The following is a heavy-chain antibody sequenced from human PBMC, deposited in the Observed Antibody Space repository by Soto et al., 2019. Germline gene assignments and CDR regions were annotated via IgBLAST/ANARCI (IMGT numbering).Heavy chain of an antibody. CDR2: IYQNGHT. CDR1: SGSIKTDVW. Sequence: PSETLSLTCTVSSGSIKTDVWWSWLRRPPGKGLEWIGEIYQNGHTNYNPSLKSRVTMSVDTSKNHFSLMLTSVTAADTAMYYCARDAAVAGETDRFDYWGQGILVTVS. D-gene: IGHD6-19*01. V-gene: IGHV4-4*02. J-gene: IGHJ4*02. CDR3: ARDAAVAGETDRFDY.